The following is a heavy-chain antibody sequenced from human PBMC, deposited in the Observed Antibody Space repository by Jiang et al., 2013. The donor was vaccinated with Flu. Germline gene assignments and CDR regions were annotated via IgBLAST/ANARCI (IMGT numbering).Heavy chain of an antibody. CDR3: AKGDSGITIFGVVINLPSDY. V-gene: IGHV3-30*18. D-gene: IGHD3-3*01. CDR2: ISYDGSNK. J-gene: IGHJ4*02. Sequence: VQLLESGGGVVQPGRSLRLSCAASGFTFSSYGMHWVRQAPGKGLEWVAVISYDGSNKYYADSVKGRFTISRDNSKNTLYLQMNSLRAEDTAVYYCAKGDSGITIFGVVINLPSDYWGQGTLVTVSS. CDR1: GFTFSSYG.